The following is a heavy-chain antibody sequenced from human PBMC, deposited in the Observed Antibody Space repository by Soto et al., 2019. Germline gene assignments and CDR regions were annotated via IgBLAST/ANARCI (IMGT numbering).Heavy chain of an antibody. D-gene: IGHD1-26*01. J-gene: IGHJ4*02. CDR2: ISYDGSNK. CDR1: GFTFSSYG. V-gene: IGHV3-30*18. Sequence: GGSLRLSCAASGFTFSSYGMHWVRQAPGKGLEWVAVISYDGSNKYYADSVKGRFTISRDNSKNTLYLQMNSLRAEDTAIYYCAKARSGHYSFDYWSQGTLVTVSS. CDR3: AKARSGHYSFDY.